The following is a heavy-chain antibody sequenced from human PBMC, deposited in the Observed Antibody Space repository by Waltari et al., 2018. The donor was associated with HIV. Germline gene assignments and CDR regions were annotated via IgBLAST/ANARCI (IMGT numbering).Heavy chain of an antibody. CDR1: GFTFSNYG. CDR2: ISGSGGST. CDR3: VKEHQYSHSWYSYYGMDV. D-gene: IGHD6-13*01. V-gene: IGHV3-23*01. Sequence: EVQVLESGGALVQPGGSLRLSCRASGFTFSNYGMSCVRQAPGKGLEWVSTISGSGGSTYYADSVKGRFTVSRDNSKNTLYLQMNSLRAEDTAVYFCVKEHQYSHSWYSYYGMDVWGQGTTVTVSS. J-gene: IGHJ6*02.